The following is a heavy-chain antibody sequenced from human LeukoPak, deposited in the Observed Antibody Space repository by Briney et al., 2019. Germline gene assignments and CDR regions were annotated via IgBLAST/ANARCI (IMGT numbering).Heavy chain of an antibody. CDR1: GFTLNNYW. J-gene: IGHJ4*02. CDR2: IKQDGSGK. V-gene: IGHV3-7*03. D-gene: IGHD6-19*01. CDR3: VRALGYARGCGDY. Sequence: GGSLRLSCAASGFTLNNYWMSWVRQAPGKGLEWVANIKQDGSGKYYVDSVKGRFTISRDNAKNLVYLQMNSLRAEDTAVYYCVRALGYARGCGDYWGQGILVTVSS.